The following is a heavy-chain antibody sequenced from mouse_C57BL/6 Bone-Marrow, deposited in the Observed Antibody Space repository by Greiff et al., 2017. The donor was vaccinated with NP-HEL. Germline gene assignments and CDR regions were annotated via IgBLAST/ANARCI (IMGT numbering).Heavy chain of an antibody. V-gene: IGHV1-74*01. CDR3: AIIRVPRYYYGSSYRFAY. CDR1: GYTFTSYW. CDR2: IHPSDSDT. Sequence: QVQLQQPGAELVKPGASVKVSCKASGYTFTSYWMHWVKQRPGQGLEWIGRIHPSDSDTNYNQKFKGKATLTVDKSSSTAYMQLSSLTSEDSAVYYCAIIRVPRYYYGSSYRFAYWGQGTLVTVSA. D-gene: IGHD1-1*01. J-gene: IGHJ3*01.